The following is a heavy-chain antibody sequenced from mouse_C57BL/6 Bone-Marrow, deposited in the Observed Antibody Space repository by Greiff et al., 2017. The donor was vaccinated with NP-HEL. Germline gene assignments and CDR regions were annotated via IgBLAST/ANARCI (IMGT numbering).Heavy chain of an antibody. CDR3: ARSGDGYYRGAMDY. J-gene: IGHJ4*01. CDR2: IDPSDSET. Sequence: VQLQQPGAELVRPGSSVKLSCKASGYTFTSYWMHWVKQRPIQGLEWIGNIDPSDSETHYNQKFKDKATLTVDKSYSTAYMQLSSLTAEDSAVYYCARSGDGYYRGAMDYWGQGTSVTVSS. V-gene: IGHV1-52*01. D-gene: IGHD2-3*01. CDR1: GYTFTSYW.